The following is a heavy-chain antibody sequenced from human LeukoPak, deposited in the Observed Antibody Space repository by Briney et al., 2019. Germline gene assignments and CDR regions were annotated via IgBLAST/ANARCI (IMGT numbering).Heavy chain of an antibody. CDR1: GFTFTSYA. CDR3: AKDSNYYPVGVYY. Sequence: PGGSLRLSCAASGFTFTSYAMSWVRQAPGKGLEWVSAISGSGGSTYYADSVKCRFTISRDNSKRTLYLQMNSLRAEDTAIYYCAKDSNYYPVGVYYWGQGTLVTVSS. CDR2: ISGSGGST. J-gene: IGHJ4*02. V-gene: IGHV3-23*01. D-gene: IGHD4-11*01.